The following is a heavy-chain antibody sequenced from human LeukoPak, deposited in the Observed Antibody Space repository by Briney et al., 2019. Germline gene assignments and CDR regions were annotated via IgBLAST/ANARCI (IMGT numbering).Heavy chain of an antibody. CDR1: GYTFTSYG. D-gene: IGHD6-13*01. Sequence: ASVKVSCKASGYTFTSYGISWVRQAPGQGLEWIGWISAYNGNTNYAQKLQGRVTMTTDTSTSTAYMELRSMRSDDPAVYYCARVMAAAALYYGMDVWGQGTTVTVSS. CDR3: ARVMAAAALYYGMDV. V-gene: IGHV1-18*01. CDR2: ISAYNGNT. J-gene: IGHJ6*02.